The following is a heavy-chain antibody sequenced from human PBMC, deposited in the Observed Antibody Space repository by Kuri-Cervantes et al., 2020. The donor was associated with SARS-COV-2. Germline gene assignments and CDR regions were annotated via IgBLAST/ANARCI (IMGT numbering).Heavy chain of an antibody. CDR3: ARHYDFWTGYFPF. CDR2: TSYSGDT. D-gene: IGHD3-3*01. V-gene: IGHV4-59*01. CDR1: GGSIGSSY. Sequence: SETLSLTCSVSGGSIGSSYWSCVRQPPGRGLEWIGYTSYSGDTNSNPSLKSRVTMSVDTSKNQFSLEMTSVTAADTAIYYCARHYDFWTGYFPFWGQGSLVTVSS. J-gene: IGHJ4*02.